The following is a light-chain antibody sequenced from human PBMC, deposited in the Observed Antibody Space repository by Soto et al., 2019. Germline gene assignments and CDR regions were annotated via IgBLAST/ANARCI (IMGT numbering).Light chain of an antibody. CDR3: CSYAGGTSVV. V-gene: IGLV2-23*01. CDR1: SSDVGRYSL. Sequence: QSVLTQPASVSGSPGQSITISCTGTSSDVGRYSLVSWYQQHPGKAPKLMIYEDIERPSGVSNRFSGSKSGNTASLTISGLQTEDGADYYCCSYAGGTSVVFGGGTKLTVL. J-gene: IGLJ2*01. CDR2: EDI.